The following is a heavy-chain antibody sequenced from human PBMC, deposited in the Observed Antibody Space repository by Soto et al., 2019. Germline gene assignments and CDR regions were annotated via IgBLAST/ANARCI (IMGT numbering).Heavy chain of an antibody. D-gene: IGHD2-2*01. J-gene: IGHJ4*02. CDR1: GGPSSSGDSY. Sequence: QGQLQESGPGLVNPSQTLSLTSTVSGGPSSSGDSYWSWIRQHPGKGLEWIGYISDSGSTYYNPSVMSRITISEDNSKNMVSLKLSSLSAADTAVYYCARVRAGAPDYYCSTGFDLWGQGTLVTVSS. V-gene: IGHV4-31*03. CDR2: ISDSGST. CDR3: ARVRAGAPDYYCSTGFDL.